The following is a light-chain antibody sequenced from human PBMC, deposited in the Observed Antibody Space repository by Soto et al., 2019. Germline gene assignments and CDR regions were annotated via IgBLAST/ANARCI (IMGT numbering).Light chain of an antibody. CDR3: AAWDESLKGTV. CDR1: NSNIGSNS. V-gene: IGLV1-44*01. CDR2: IND. J-gene: IGLJ2*01. Sequence: QSVVTQPPSASGSPGQRVTISCSGSNSNIGSNSVNWYQKFPGKAPKLLIYINDQRPSGVPDRFSGSKSGTSASLAIRGLQSEDEADYYCAAWDESLKGTVFGGGTKLTVL.